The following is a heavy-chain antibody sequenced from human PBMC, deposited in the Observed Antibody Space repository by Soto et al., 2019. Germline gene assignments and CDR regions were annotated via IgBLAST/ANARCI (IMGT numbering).Heavy chain of an antibody. V-gene: IGHV4-34*01. D-gene: IGHD5-18*01. CDR3: ARGRGYSYGPYYFDY. CDR2: INHSGST. CDR1: GGSFSGYY. Sequence: SETLSLTCAVYGGSFSGYYWSWIRQPPGKGLEWIGEINHSGSTNYNPSLKSRVTISGDASKNQFSLKLSSVTVADTALYYCARGRGYSYGPYYFDYWGQGTLVTVSS. J-gene: IGHJ4*02.